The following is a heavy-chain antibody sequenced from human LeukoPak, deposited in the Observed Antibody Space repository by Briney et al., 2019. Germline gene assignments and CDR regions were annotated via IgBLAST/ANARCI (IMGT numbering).Heavy chain of an antibody. CDR2: ISSSDDII. J-gene: IGHJ4*02. CDR1: GFIFGDYY. Sequence: GGSLRLSCAASGFIFGDYYMTWIRQAPGKGLEWVAYISSSDDIIYYADSVKGRFTISRDNAKNSLYLQMNSLRAEDTALYYCAKGDKQWLVSIDYWGQGTLVTVSS. V-gene: IGHV3-11*01. D-gene: IGHD6-19*01. CDR3: AKGDKQWLVSIDY.